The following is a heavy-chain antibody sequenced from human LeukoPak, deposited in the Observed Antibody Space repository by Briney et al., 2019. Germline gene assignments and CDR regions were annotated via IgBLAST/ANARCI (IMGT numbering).Heavy chain of an antibody. J-gene: IGHJ4*02. V-gene: IGHV4-59*11. CDR3: ARDQSGAYIFDY. CDR1: GGSISSHY. CDR2: IYYSGIT. D-gene: IGHD1-26*01. Sequence: SETMSLTCTVSGGSISSHYWSWIRQFREKGLEWIGSIYYSGITSYNPSLKSRVTLSVHTSKNQFSLRLSAVAAADTAVYYCARDQSGAYIFDYWGQGTLVTVSS.